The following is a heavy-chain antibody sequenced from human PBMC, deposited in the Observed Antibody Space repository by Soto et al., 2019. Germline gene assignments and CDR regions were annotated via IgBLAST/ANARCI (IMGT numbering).Heavy chain of an antibody. CDR1: EYTFSAHY. J-gene: IGHJ4*02. CDR3: ATSSDWSPLLDY. V-gene: IGHV1-2*02. CDR2: INPSNGDT. D-gene: IGHD6-19*01. Sequence: ASVKVSCKASEYTFSAHYIHWVRQAPGQGLEWMGWINPSNGDTNYTQNFQGRVTMTRDTSITTAYMELKSLRSDDTAVYFCATSSDWSPLLDYWGQGTQVTVSS.